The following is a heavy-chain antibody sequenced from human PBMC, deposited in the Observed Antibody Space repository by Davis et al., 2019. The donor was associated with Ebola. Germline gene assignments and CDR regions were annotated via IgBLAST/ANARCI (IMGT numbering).Heavy chain of an antibody. D-gene: IGHD3-10*01. CDR3: ARDDYWSGENWFDP. J-gene: IGHJ5*02. Sequence: ASVKVSCKASGYTFTSYGISWVRQAPGQGLEWMGWISAYNGNTNYAQKLQGRVTMTTDTSTSTAYMELISLRSEDTAVYYCARDDYWSGENWFDPWGQGTLVTVSS. CDR2: ISAYNGNT. V-gene: IGHV1-18*01. CDR1: GYTFTSYG.